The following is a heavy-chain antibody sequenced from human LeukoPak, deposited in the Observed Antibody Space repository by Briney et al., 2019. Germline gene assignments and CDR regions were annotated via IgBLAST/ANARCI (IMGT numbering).Heavy chain of an antibody. CDR1: GGSISSYY. CDR2: IYTSGST. V-gene: IGHV4-4*07. Sequence: SSETLSLTCTVSGGSISSYYWSWIRQPAGKGLEWIGRIYTSGSTNYNPSLKSRVTMSVDTSKNQFSLKLSSVTAADTAVYYCARGGYDLWSGYLSPRNWFDPWGQGTLVTVSS. D-gene: IGHD3-3*01. CDR3: ARGGYDLWSGYLSPRNWFDP. J-gene: IGHJ5*02.